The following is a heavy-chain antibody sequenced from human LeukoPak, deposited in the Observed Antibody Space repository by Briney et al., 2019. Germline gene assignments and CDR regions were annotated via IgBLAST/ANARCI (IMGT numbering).Heavy chain of an antibody. V-gene: IGHV3-30*18. CDR1: GFTFSSYG. J-gene: IGHJ4*02. D-gene: IGHD2-15*01. CDR3: AKIVVVAATIDY. Sequence: PGGSLRLSCAASGFTFSSYGMHWVRQAPGKGLEWVAVISYDGSNKYYADSVKGRFTISRDNSKNTLYLQMNSLRAEDTAVYYCAKIVVVAATIDYWGQGTLVTVSS. CDR2: ISYDGSNK.